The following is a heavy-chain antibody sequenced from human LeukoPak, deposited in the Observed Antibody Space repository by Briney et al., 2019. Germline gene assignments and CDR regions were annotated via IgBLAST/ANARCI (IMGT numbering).Heavy chain of an antibody. CDR3: ARGYSSSTSCDRSDKTWFDP. V-gene: IGHV4-34*01. D-gene: IGHD2-2*01. CDR1: GGSFSGYY. CDR2: INHSGST. Sequence: SETLSLTCAVYGGSFSGYYSSWIRQPPGKGLEWIADINHSGSTNYNPSLKSRVTISVDTSKNQFSLKLSSVTAADTAVYDCARGYSSSTSCDRSDKTWFDPWGQGTLVTVSS. J-gene: IGHJ5*02.